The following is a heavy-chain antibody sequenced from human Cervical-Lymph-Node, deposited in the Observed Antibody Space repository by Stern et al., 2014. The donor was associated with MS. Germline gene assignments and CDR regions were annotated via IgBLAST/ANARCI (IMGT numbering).Heavy chain of an antibody. Sequence: VQLVASGAGLVQPGGSLSLSCAASGFTFSTYAFSWVRQAPGKGLAWVSSIRASGVYTYYADSVKGGFTISRDNSKSMLYREMQSQRAEDTAVYHCAKDRGGGVVVGPLYGLDVWGQGTTVTVSS. J-gene: IGHJ6*02. CDR1: GFTFSTYA. V-gene: IGHV3-23*04. D-gene: IGHD2-15*01. CDR3: AKDRGGGVVVGPLYGLDV. CDR2: IRASGVYT.